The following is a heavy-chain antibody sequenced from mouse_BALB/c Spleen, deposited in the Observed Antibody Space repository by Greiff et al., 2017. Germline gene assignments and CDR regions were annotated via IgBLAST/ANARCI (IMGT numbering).Heavy chain of an antibody. CDR1: GYTFTDYE. CDR2: IDPETGGT. V-gene: IGHV1-15*01. CDR3: TTQTGTGFAY. D-gene: IGHD4-1*01. J-gene: IGHJ3*01. Sequence: QVQLQQSGAELVRPGASVTLSCKASGYTFTDYEMHWVKQTPVHGLEWIGAIDPETGGTAYNQKFKGKATLTADKSSSTAYMELRSLTSEDSAVYYCTTQTGTGFAYWGQGTLVTVSA.